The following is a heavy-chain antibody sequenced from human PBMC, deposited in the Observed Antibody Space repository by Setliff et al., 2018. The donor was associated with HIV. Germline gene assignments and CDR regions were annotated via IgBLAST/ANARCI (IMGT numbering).Heavy chain of an antibody. D-gene: IGHD3-22*01. J-gene: IGHJ4*02. CDR2: INHSGST. V-gene: IGHV4-34*01. CDR3: ARVCYYDTSFDY. CDR1: GGSFSGYY. Sequence: SETLSLTCDVYGGSFSGYYWSWIRQPPGKGLEWIGKINHSGSTNYNPSLKSRVTISVDTSKNQFSLKLGSVTAADTAVYYCARVCYYDTSFDYWGQGTLVTVSS.